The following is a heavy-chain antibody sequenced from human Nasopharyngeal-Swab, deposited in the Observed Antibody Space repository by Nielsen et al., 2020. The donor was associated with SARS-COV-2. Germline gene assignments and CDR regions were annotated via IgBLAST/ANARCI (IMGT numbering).Heavy chain of an antibody. CDR1: GGSISSYY. D-gene: IGHD3-3*01. CDR2: IYYSGST. Sequence: SETLPLTCTVFGGSISSYYWSWIRQPPGKGLEWIGYIYYSGSTNYNPSLKSRVTISVDTSKNQFSLKLSSVTAADTAVYYCASSPYDFWSGYRFDYWGQGTLVTVSS. J-gene: IGHJ4*02. CDR3: ASSPYDFWSGYRFDY. V-gene: IGHV4-59*13.